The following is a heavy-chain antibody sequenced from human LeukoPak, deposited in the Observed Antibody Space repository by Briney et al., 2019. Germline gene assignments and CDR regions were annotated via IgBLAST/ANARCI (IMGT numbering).Heavy chain of an antibody. J-gene: IGHJ4*02. CDR1: GFTFSNAW. CDR3: TTERITMVRGDIDY. CDR2: IKSKTDGGTT. D-gene: IGHD3-10*01. Sequence: GGSLRLSCAASGFTFSNAWMSWVCQAPGKGLEWVGRIKSKTDGGTTDYAAPVKGRFTISRDDSKNTLYLQMNSLKTEDTAVYYCTTERITMVRGDIDYWGQGTLVTVSS. V-gene: IGHV3-15*01.